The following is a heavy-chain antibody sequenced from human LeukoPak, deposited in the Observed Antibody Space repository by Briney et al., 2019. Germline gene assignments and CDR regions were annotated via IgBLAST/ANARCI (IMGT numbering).Heavy chain of an antibody. J-gene: IGHJ4*02. D-gene: IGHD6-19*01. V-gene: IGHV3-33*08. CDR2: IWYDGSNK. Sequence: PGGSLRLSCAASGFIFTNYFMSWVRQAPGKGLEWVAVIWYDGSNKYYADSVKGRFTISRDNSKNTLYLQMNSLRAEDTAVYYCARDQGYSSGWYPEPDYWGQGTLVTVSS. CDR3: ARDQGYSSGWYPEPDY. CDR1: GFIFTNYF.